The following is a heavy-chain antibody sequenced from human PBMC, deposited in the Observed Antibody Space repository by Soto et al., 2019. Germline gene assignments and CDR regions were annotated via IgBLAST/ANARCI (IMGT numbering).Heavy chain of an antibody. CDR3: ARSVYDFWSGYYPPYGYYGMDV. Sequence: SETLSLTCTVSGGSISSSSDYWGWIRQPPGKGLEWIGSIYYSGSTYHNPSLKSRVTISVDTSKNQFSLKLSSVTAADTAVYYCARSVYDFWSGYYPPYGYYGMDVWGQGTTVT. D-gene: IGHD3-3*01. J-gene: IGHJ6*02. CDR2: IYYSGST. CDR1: GGSISSSSDY. V-gene: IGHV4-39*01.